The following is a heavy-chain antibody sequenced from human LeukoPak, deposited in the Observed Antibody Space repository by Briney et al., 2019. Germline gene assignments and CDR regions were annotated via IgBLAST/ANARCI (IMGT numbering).Heavy chain of an antibody. J-gene: IGHJ6*02. V-gene: IGHV3-23*01. CDR3: ARDNSGSYYTAGYYYYGMDV. CDR1: GLTFRNFA. Sequence: GGSLRLSCEPSGLTFRNFAMNWVRQAPGKGLEWVSSISGSGGGTFYADSVKGRFTISRDNSKNTLYLQMNSLRAEDTAVYYCARDNSGSYYTAGYYYYGMDVWGQGTTVTVSS. CDR2: ISGSGGGT. D-gene: IGHD1-26*01.